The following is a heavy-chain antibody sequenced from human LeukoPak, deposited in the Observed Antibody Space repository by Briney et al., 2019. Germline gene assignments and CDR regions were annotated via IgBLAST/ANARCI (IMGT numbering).Heavy chain of an antibody. CDR3: ARGGVYSYGTFDY. Sequence: GGSLRLSCAASGFTFSNYWMHWVRQAPGKGLGWVSLINSDGSSTSYADYVKGRFTISRDNAKNTLYLQMNSLTAEDTAVYYCARGGVYSYGTFDYWGQGTLVTVSS. CDR1: GFTFSNYW. CDR2: INSDGSST. J-gene: IGHJ4*02. V-gene: IGHV3-74*01. D-gene: IGHD5-18*01.